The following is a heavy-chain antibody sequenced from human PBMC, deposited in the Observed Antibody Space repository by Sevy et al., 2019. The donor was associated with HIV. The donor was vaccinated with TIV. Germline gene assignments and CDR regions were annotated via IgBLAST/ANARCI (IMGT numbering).Heavy chain of an antibody. CDR2: IRNRPNSYTT. V-gene: IGHV3-72*01. CDR1: GFTFSDHY. CDR3: VRGPNCGVGGCQQHSPYCLDV. J-gene: IGHJ6*03. D-gene: IGHD2-15*01. Sequence: GGSLRLSCAASGFTFSDHYVDWVRQAPGKGLEWVGRIRNRPNSYTTEYAASVKGRFTISRDDSRNSVYLQMNSLKTQDSAVYYAVRGPNCGVGGCQQHSPYCLDVWGKGATVTVSS.